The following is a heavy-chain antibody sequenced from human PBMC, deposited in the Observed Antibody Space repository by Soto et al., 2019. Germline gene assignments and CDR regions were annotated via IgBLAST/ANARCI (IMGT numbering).Heavy chain of an antibody. Sequence: PGGSLRLSCAASGFTFTSYWMTVVRQAPGKGLEWVANINQDGTETYYVDSVKGRFTISRDNAKNSLYLQSSSLRAEDTAVYYCGRVVVPAAIYLYFDLWGRGTLVTVSS. J-gene: IGHJ2*01. CDR3: GRVVVPAAIYLYFDL. D-gene: IGHD2-2*02. V-gene: IGHV3-7*01. CDR1: GFTFTSYW. CDR2: INQDGTET.